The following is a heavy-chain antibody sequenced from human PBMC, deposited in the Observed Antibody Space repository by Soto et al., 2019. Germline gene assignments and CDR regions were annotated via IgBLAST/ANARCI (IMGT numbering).Heavy chain of an antibody. CDR2: IRGSDGKT. Sequence: GGSLRRSCAASGGSFGSYALSWVRQAPGKGLEWVSTIRGSDGKTFYADSVKGRFSISRDTSQSTLYLQMNSLRADDTAMYYCARWSYLDYWGQGTRVTASS. V-gene: IGHV3-23*01. J-gene: IGHJ4*02. CDR3: ARWSYLDY. CDR1: GGSFGSYA. D-gene: IGHD3-3*01.